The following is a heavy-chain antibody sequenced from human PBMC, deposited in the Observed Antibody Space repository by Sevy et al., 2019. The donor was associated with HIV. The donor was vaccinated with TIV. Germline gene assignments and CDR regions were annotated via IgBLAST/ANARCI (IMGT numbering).Heavy chain of an antibody. CDR1: RFTFSSYW. D-gene: IGHD4-17*01. CDR2: IKQDGSEK. V-gene: IGHV3-7*01. J-gene: IGHJ4*02. Sequence: GGSLRLSCAASRFTFSSYWMSWVRQAPGKGLEWVANIKQDGSEKYYVDSVKGRFTISRDNAKNSLYLQMNSLRAEDTAVYYCARDKDYGPFDYWGQGTLVTVSS. CDR3: ARDKDYGPFDY.